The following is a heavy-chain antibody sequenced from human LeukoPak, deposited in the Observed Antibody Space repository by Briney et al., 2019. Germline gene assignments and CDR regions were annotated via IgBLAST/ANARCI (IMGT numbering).Heavy chain of an antibody. Sequence: GGSLRHSRAASGFIHSKYAVSYVRQAPGKGLEWVSTISGSGGGTYYAESVQGRFTISRVNSKNALYLQMNRVRAGDMAVYYCARSRLGLLTGICQHGGQGTVVSVSS. J-gene: IGHJ1*01. V-gene: IGHV3-23*01. CDR2: ISGSGGGT. CDR1: GFIHSKYA. D-gene: IGHD3-9*01. CDR3: ARSRLGLLTGICQH.